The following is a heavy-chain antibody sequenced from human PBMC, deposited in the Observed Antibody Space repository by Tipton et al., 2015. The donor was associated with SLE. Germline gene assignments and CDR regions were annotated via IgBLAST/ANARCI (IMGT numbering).Heavy chain of an antibody. J-gene: IGHJ4*02. CDR2: INPNNGDT. CDR3: TTYYYDTGGSYRNY. CDR1: GYRFTGYY. D-gene: IGHD3-22*01. Sequence: QSGAEVKKPGASVKVSCKASGYRFTGYYMQWVRQAPGEGLEWMGRINPNNGDTNYGQKFQGRVTMTRDTSISTAYMELSRLRSDDTAVYYCTTYYYDTGGSYRNYWGQGTLVTVSS. V-gene: IGHV1-2*06.